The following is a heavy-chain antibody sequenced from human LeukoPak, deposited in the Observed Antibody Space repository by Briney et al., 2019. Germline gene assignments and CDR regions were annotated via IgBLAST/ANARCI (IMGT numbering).Heavy chain of an antibody. CDR2: INPNSGGT. CDR3: ARGSHRYYDFWSGYPTKDYYYYYMDV. D-gene: IGHD3-3*01. J-gene: IGHJ6*03. V-gene: IGHV1-2*02. CDR1: GYTFTGYY. Sequence: ASVKVSCKASGYTFTGYYMHWVRQAPGQGLEWMGWINPNSGGTNYAQKFQGRVTMTRDTSISTAYMELSRLRSGDTAVYYCARGSHRYYDFWSGYPTKDYYYYYMDVWGKGTTVTVSS.